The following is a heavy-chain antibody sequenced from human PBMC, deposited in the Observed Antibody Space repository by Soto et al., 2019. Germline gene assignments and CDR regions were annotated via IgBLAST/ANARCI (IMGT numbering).Heavy chain of an antibody. CDR2: ISAYNGNT. CDR1: GYTFSSYH. CDR3: ARDLPPVDC. J-gene: IGHJ4*02. Sequence: QIQLVQSGAEVKKPGASVKVSCKASGYTFSSYHITWVRQAPGQGLEWMGWISAYNGNTNYAQNLQGRVTMTTDPSTSTAYMELRSLRYDDTAVYYCARDLPPVDCWGQGTLVTVSS. V-gene: IGHV1-18*01.